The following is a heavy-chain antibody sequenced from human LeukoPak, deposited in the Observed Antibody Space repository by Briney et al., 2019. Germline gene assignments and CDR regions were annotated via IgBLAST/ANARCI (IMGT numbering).Heavy chain of an antibody. CDR2: IWSDGSEK. CDR1: GFTFSSYV. J-gene: IGHJ5*02. D-gene: IGHD6-19*01. CDR3: VRLADSSGLYSWFDP. Sequence: PGGSLRLSCATSGFTFSSYVMHWVGQAPGKGLEWVAGIWSDGSEKYYGGSLKGRFTVSRDNSRNTLYLQMNTRRVDDTAVYYCVRLADSSGLYSWFDPWGQGTLVTVSS. V-gene: IGHV3-33*01.